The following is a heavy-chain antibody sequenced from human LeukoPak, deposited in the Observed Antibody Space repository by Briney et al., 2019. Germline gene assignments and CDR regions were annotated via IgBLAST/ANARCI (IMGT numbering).Heavy chain of an antibody. V-gene: IGHV3-64D*06. D-gene: IGHD3-10*01. J-gene: IGHJ4*02. Sequence: PGGSLRLSCSASGFTFSSYIMHWVRQAPGKGLEYVSAISSNGGSTYYADSVKGRFTISRDNSKNTLYLQMSSLGPEDTAMYHCVKGDSYYYNSGNSNYWGQGTLVTVSS. CDR3: VKGDSYYYNSGNSNY. CDR2: ISSNGGST. CDR1: GFTFSSYI.